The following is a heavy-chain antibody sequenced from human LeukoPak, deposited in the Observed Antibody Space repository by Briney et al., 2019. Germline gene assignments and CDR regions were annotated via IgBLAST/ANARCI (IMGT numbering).Heavy chain of an antibody. CDR1: GGSISSGSYY. D-gene: IGHD5-12*01. Sequence: SETLSLTCTVSGGSISSGSYYWSWIRQPAGKGLEWIVRIYTSGSTNYNPSLKSRVTISVDTSKNQFSLKLSSVTAADTAVYYCARAIYSGYEISFDYWGQGTLVTVSS. CDR2: IYTSGST. CDR3: ARAIYSGYEISFDY. V-gene: IGHV4-61*02. J-gene: IGHJ4*02.